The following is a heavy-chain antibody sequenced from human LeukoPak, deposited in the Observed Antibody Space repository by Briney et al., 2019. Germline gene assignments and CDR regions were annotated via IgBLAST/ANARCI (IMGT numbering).Heavy chain of an antibody. V-gene: IGHV4-34*01. CDR3: ARASYSYGAFDI. J-gene: IGHJ3*02. D-gene: IGHD5-18*01. CDR2: INHSGGT. CDR1: GGSFSGYY. Sequence: KASETLSLTCAVYGGSFSGYYWSWIRQPPGKGLEWIGEINHSGGTNYNPSLKSRVTISVDTSKNQFSLKLSSVTAADTAVYYCARASYSYGAFDIWGQGTMVTVSS.